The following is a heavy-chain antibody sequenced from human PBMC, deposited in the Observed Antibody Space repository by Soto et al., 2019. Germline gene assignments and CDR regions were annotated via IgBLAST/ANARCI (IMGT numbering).Heavy chain of an antibody. CDR3: ARRTSSAWYFCDY. CDR2: ISAYNGNT. J-gene: IGHJ4*02. D-gene: IGHD6-19*01. CDR1: GYTFTSYH. V-gene: IGHV1-18*03. Sequence: GASVKVSCKASGYTFTSYHITWVRQAPGQGLEWKGWISAYNGNTNYAQNFQGRVSMTTDSSTTTAYMELMNLSSDDMAFFYFARRTSSAWYFCDYWVLGTLVTVSS.